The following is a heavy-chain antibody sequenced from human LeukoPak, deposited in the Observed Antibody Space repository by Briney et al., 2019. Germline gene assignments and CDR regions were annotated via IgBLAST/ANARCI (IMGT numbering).Heavy chain of an antibody. CDR3: ARVVQQLEMNWFDP. CDR2: IYYSGST. V-gene: IGHV4-59*01. J-gene: IGHJ5*02. Sequence: RPSETLSLTCTVSGGSISSYYWSWIRQPPGKGLEWIGYIYYSGSTNYNPSLKSRVTISVDTSKNQFSLKLSSVTAADTAVYYCARVVQQLEMNWFDPWGQGTLVTVSS. D-gene: IGHD5-24*01. CDR1: GGSISSYY.